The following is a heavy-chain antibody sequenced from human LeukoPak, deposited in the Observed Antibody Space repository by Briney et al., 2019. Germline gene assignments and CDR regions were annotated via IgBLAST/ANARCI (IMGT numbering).Heavy chain of an antibody. CDR1: GGSFSGYY. CDR2: INHSGST. J-gene: IGHJ1*01. CDR3: ARLGWLTQKYFQH. V-gene: IGHV4-34*01. D-gene: IGHD5-12*01. Sequence: SETLSLTCAVYGGSFSGYYWSWIRQPPGKGLEWIGEINHSGSTNYNPSLKSRVTISVDTSKNQFSLKLSSVTAADTAVYYCARLGWLTQKYFQHWGQGTLVTVSS.